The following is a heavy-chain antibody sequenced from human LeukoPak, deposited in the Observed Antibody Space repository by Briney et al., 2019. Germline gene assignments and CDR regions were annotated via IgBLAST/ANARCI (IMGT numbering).Heavy chain of an antibody. V-gene: IGHV3-33*01. CDR2: IWYGGSNK. CDR3: ARSEGSPHYYYGMDV. J-gene: IGHJ6*02. CDR1: GFTFSSYG. Sequence: GGSLRLSCAASGFTFSSYGMHWVRQAPGKGLEWVAVIWYGGSNKYYADSVKGRFTISRDNSKNTLYLQMNSLRAEDTAVYYCARSEGSPHYYYGMDVWGQGNTVTVSS.